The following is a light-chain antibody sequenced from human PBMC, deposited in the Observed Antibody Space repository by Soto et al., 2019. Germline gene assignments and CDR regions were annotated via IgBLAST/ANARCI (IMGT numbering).Light chain of an antibody. V-gene: IGKV3-15*01. CDR2: DAS. CDR3: QHYNNWPRT. J-gene: IGKJ2*01. CDR1: QSVGSN. Sequence: EIVMTQSPATLSVSPGERATLSCRASQSVGSNLAWYQHKPGQAPRLLIHDASTRAAGIPARFSGSGSGTEFTLTISSPQSEDFAVYYCQHYNNWPRTFGQGTRLEIK.